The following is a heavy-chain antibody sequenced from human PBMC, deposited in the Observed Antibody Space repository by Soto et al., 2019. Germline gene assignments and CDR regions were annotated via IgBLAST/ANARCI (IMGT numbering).Heavy chain of an antibody. J-gene: IGHJ4*02. CDR3: ESLANWKDG. CDR1: GFTFSSYS. D-gene: IGHD1-1*01. Sequence: XXSLRLSCAASGFTFSSYSMNWVRQAPGXXXXXXXXXSXXXSQXXHAXXXXXXXNXXXDXXXNQLHLKMKSLRAEDTAVYYCESLANWKDGWGQGTLVNV. V-gene: IGHV3-21*01. CDR2: XSXXXSQX.